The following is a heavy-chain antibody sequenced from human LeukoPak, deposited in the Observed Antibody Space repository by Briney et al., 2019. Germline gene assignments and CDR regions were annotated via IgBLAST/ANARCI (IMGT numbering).Heavy chain of an antibody. Sequence: PSETLSLTCAVSGGSISSGGYSWSWIRQPPGKGLEWIGYIYHSGSTYYNPSLKSRVTISVDRSKNQFSLKLSSVTAADTAVYYCARAGGYSYGSPLLYNWFDPWGQGTLVTVSS. J-gene: IGHJ5*02. CDR3: ARAGGYSYGSPLLYNWFDP. V-gene: IGHV4-30-2*01. CDR2: IYHSGST. CDR1: GGSISSGGYS. D-gene: IGHD5-18*01.